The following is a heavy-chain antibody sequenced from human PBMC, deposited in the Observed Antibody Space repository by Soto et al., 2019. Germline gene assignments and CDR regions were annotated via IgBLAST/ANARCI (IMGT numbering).Heavy chain of an antibody. D-gene: IGHD3-10*01. CDR2: IKQDGSVK. V-gene: IGHV3-7*03. CDR3: VRPLRTYFYGSGSFDS. CDR1: GFTLSSYW. Sequence: EVQLVESGGALVRPGGSLRLSCAASGFTLSSYWMNWVRQAPGKGLEWVANIKQDGSVKYYVDSVKGRFTIARDNAKNSLYLEMDSLRVEDTAVYYCVRPLRTYFYGSGSFDSWGQGTLVTVSS. J-gene: IGHJ4*02.